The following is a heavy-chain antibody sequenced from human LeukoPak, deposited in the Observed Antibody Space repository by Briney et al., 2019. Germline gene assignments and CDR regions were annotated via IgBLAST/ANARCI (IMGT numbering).Heavy chain of an antibody. J-gene: IGHJ6*02. D-gene: IGHD3-16*02. CDR2: MNPNSGNT. CDR1: GGTFTSYD. V-gene: IGHV1-8*01. CDR3: ARGSELSGYYYYGMDV. Sequence: GASVKVSCKASGGTFTSYDINWVRQATGQGLEWMGWMNPNSGNTGYAQKFQGRVTMTRNTSISTAYMELSSLRSEDTAVYYCARGSELSGYYYYGMDVWGQGTTVTVSS.